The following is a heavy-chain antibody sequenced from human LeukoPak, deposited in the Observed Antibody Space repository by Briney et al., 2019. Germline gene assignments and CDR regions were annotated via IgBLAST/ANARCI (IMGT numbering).Heavy chain of an antibody. CDR2: ISYDGSNK. CDR1: GFTFSSYG. J-gene: IGHJ5*02. V-gene: IGHV3-30*18. D-gene: IGHD3-22*01. CDR3: AKDWYYYDSSGENNWFDP. Sequence: GGSLRLSCAASGFTFSSYGMHWVRQAPGKGLEWVAVISYDGSNKYYADSVKGRFTISRDNSKNTLYLQMNSLRAEDTAVYYCAKDWYYYDSSGENNWFDPWGQGTLVTVSS.